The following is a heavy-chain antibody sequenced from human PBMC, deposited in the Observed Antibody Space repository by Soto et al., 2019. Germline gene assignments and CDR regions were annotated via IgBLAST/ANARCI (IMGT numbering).Heavy chain of an antibody. CDR1: GFTFSNAW. Sequence: GGSLRLSCAASGFTFSNAWMNWVRQAPGKGLEWVGRIKSKTDGGTTDYAAPVKGRFTISRDDSKNTLYLQMNSLKTEDTAVYYCTTAGLVGYCSGGSCYSGPTFDYWGQGTLVTVSS. V-gene: IGHV3-15*07. D-gene: IGHD2-15*01. J-gene: IGHJ4*02. CDR3: TTAGLVGYCSGGSCYSGPTFDY. CDR2: IKSKTDGGTT.